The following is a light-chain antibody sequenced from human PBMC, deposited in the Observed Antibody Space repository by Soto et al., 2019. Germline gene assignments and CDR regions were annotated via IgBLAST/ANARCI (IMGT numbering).Light chain of an antibody. CDR1: SSNIGTNT. CDR3: AAWDVSLVV. V-gene: IGLV1-44*01. Sequence: QSVLTQPPSASGTPGQRVTISCSGSSSNIGTNTVIWYQQLPGAAPKLLIYSDNHRPSGVPDRFSGSKSGTSASLAISGLQYEDEADYYCAAWDVSLVVFGGGTKVTVL. J-gene: IGLJ2*01. CDR2: SDN.